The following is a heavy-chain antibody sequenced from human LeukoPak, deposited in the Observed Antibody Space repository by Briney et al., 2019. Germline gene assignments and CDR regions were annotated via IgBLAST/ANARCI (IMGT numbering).Heavy chain of an antibody. CDR2: IYYSGST. Sequence: PSETLSLTCTVSGGSISSGDYYWSWIRQPPGKGLEWIGYIYYSGSTNYNPSLKSRVTISVDTSKNQFSLKLSSVTAADTALYYCARARIIIVKGAFDIWGQGTMVTVSS. J-gene: IGHJ3*02. D-gene: IGHD2/OR15-2a*01. V-gene: IGHV4-61*08. CDR1: GGSISSGDYY. CDR3: ARARIIIVKGAFDI.